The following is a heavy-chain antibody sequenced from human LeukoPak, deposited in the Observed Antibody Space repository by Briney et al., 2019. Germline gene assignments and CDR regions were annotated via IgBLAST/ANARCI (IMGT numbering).Heavy chain of an antibody. CDR2: IIPILGIA. CDR1: GGTFSSYA. D-gene: IGHD3-22*01. Sequence: GAPVKVSCKASGGTFSSYAISWVRQAPGQGLEWMGRIIPILGIANYAQKFQGRVTITADKSTSTAYMELSSLRSEDTAVYYCARDPVDSSGRGRFDYWGQGTLVTVSS. V-gene: IGHV1-69*04. CDR3: ARDPVDSSGRGRFDY. J-gene: IGHJ4*02.